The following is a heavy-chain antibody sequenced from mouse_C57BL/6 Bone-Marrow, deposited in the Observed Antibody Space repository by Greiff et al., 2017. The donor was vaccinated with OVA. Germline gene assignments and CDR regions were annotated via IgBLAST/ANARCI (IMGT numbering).Heavy chain of an antibody. D-gene: IGHD1-1*01. CDR1: GYTFTSYG. V-gene: IGHV1-81*01. CDR2: IYPRSGNT. CDR3: ARYPITTVVATHWYCDV. Sequence: QVQLQQSGAELARPGASVKLSCKASGYTFTSYGISWVKQRTGQGLEWIGEIYPRSGNTYYNEKFKGKATLTADKSSSTAYMELRSLTSEDSAVYVGARYPITTVVATHWYCDVWGTGTTVTVAS. J-gene: IGHJ1*03.